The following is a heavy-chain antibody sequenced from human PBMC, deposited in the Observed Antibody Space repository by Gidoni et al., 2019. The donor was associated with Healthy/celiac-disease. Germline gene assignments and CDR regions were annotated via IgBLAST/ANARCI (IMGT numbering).Heavy chain of an antibody. CDR2: IYTSGST. V-gene: IGHV4-4*07. CDR1: GGSISSYY. Sequence: QVQLQESGPGLVKPSETLSLTCTVSGGSISSYYWSWIRQPAGKGLEWIGRIYTSGSTNYNPSLKSRVTMSVDTSKNQFSLKLSSVTAADTAVYYCARDHRVGGYYPHDAFDIWGQGTMVTVSS. D-gene: IGHD3-22*01. J-gene: IGHJ3*02. CDR3: ARDHRVGGYYPHDAFDI.